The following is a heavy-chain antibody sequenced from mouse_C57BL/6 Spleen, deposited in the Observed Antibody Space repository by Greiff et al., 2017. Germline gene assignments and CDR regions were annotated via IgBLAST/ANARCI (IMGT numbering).Heavy chain of an antibody. J-gene: IGHJ2*01. CDR3: ARWGYSNHLYYFDY. D-gene: IGHD2-5*01. CDR1: GYTFTGYW. Sequence: VKVVESGAELMKPGASVKLSCKATGYTFTGYWIEWVKQRPGHGLERIGEILPGSGSTNYNEKFKGKATFTADTSSNTAYMQLSSLTTEDSAIYDCARWGYSNHLYYFDYWGQGTTLTVSS. V-gene: IGHV1-9*01. CDR2: ILPGSGST.